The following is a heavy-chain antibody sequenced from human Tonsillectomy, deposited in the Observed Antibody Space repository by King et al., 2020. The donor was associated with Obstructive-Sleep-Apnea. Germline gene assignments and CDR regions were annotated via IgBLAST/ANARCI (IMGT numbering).Heavy chain of an antibody. D-gene: IGHD2-21*02. Sequence: QLQESGPGLVKPSQTLSLTCTVSGGSINSGGYYWSWIRQHPGKGLERIGYIYYSGSTYYNPSLKSRVTISVDTSKKQFSLKLSSVTAADTAVYYCARGMDCGGDCWGAFDIWGQGTMVTVSS. J-gene: IGHJ3*02. CDR2: IYYSGST. CDR3: ARGMDCGGDCWGAFDI. V-gene: IGHV4-31*03. CDR1: GGSINSGGYY.